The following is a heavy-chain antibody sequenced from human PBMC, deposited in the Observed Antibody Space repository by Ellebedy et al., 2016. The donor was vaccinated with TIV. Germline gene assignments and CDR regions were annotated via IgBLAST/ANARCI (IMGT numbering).Heavy chain of an antibody. V-gene: IGHV1-8*01. CDR3: GTPMVGDFSYYYMDV. CDR2: VNPNSGYT. CDR1: GYTFTSYD. J-gene: IGHJ6*03. D-gene: IGHD5-18*01. Sequence: ASVKVSXKPSGYTFTSYDIHWVRQAPGQGLEWMGWVNPNSGYTGYAQMFQGRVTMTRNTSINTAYMELRSLRSDDTAVYYCGTPMVGDFSYYYMDVWGKGTTVTVSS.